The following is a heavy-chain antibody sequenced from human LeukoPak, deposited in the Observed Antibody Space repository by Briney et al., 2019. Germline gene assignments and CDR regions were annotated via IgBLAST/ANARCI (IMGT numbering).Heavy chain of an antibody. CDR1: GFSVSNDNYY. J-gene: IGHJ4*02. D-gene: IGHD1-26*01. CDR2: LHTGST. Sequence: SETLSLTCTVSGFSVSNDNYYWGWIRQTPGKGLEWIGTLHTGSTYYNPSLKSRVTISVDTSKNQFSLKLRSVTAADTAVYYCARRGESYPTDFDYWGQGTLVTVSS. CDR3: ARRGESYPTDFDY. V-gene: IGHV4-39*01.